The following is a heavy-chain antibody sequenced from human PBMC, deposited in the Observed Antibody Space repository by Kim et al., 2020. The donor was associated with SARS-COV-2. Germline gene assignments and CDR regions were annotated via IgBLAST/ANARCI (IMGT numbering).Heavy chain of an antibody. V-gene: IGHV4-59*08. Sequence: SETLSLTCTVSGGSISSYYWSWIRQPPGKGLEWIGYIYYSGSTNYNPSLKSRVTISVDTSKNQFSLKLSSVTAADTAVYYCARGYDYVWGSYRPYYFDYWGQGTLVTVSS. D-gene: IGHD3-16*02. J-gene: IGHJ4*02. CDR2: IYYSGST. CDR1: GGSISSYY. CDR3: ARGYDYVWGSYRPYYFDY.